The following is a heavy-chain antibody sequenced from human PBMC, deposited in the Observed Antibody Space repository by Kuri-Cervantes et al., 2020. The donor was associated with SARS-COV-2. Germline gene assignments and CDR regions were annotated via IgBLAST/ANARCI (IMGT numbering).Heavy chain of an antibody. D-gene: IGHD6-13*01. CDR2: IYWDDDK. CDR1: GLSLSSSGVG. CDR3: AHTSTYTVPRDSSSWYHFDY. J-gene: IGHJ4*02. V-gene: IGHV2-5*02. Sequence: SGPTLVNPTQTLTLTCTFSGLSLSSSGVGVGWIRQPPGKALEWLALIYWDDDKRYSPSLKSWLTITKDTSKNQVVLTMTKVDPVDTATYYCAHTSTYTVPRDSSSWYHFDYWGQGNLVNGSS.